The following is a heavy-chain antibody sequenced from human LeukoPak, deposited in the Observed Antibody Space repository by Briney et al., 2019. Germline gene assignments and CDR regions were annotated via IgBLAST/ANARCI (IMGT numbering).Heavy chain of an antibody. V-gene: IGHV3-7*01. J-gene: IGHJ5*02. CDR3: ARSGSQWLPRVWFDP. CDR1: GFTFSSYW. CDR2: IKQDGSEK. D-gene: IGHD6-19*01. Sequence: GGSRRLSCAASGFTFSSYWLSWFGQAPGKGLEWVANIKQDGSEKYYVDSVKGRFTISRDSAKNSLYLQMNSLRAEDTAVYYCARSGSQWLPRVWFDPWGQGTLVTVSS.